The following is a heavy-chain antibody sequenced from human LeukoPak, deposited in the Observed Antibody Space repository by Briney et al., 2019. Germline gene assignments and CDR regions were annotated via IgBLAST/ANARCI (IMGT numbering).Heavy chain of an antibody. J-gene: IGHJ3*02. D-gene: IGHD6-6*01. Sequence: PGGSLRLSCAASGFTVSSKYINRVRQAPGKGLEWVSSISSGSTYMYYADSVKGRFTISRDNAQNSMYLQMNSLRAEDTAVYYCGRVGGRSKAAKGDAFDIWGQGTMVVVSS. CDR1: GFTVSSKY. CDR2: ISSGSTYM. CDR3: GRVGGRSKAAKGDAFDI. V-gene: IGHV3-21*01.